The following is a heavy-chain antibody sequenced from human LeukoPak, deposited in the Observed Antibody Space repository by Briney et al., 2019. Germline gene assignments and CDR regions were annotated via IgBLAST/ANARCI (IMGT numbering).Heavy chain of an antibody. CDR2: IYNSGGT. Sequence: SETLSLTCTVSGGCINSYYWSWIRQPPGRGLEWIGYIYNSGGTNSNPSLKSRVTISLDMSKNQFSLKVSSVTAADAAVYYCATQMAGTSSQNWGQGTLVTVSS. J-gene: IGHJ4*02. CDR1: GGCINSYY. D-gene: IGHD2-2*01. V-gene: IGHV4-59*01. CDR3: ATQMAGTSSQN.